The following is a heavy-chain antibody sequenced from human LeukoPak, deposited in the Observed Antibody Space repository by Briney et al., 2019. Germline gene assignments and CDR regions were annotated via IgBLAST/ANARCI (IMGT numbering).Heavy chain of an antibody. CDR3: ARAYCGGDCYLNYHTLSYYYYMDV. Sequence: SETLSLTCTVSGGSISSYYWSWIRQSAGKGLEWIGRIYTSGSTNYNPSLKSRVTISVDTSKNQFSLKLSSVTAADTAVYYCARAYCGGDCYLNYHTLSYYYYMDVWGKGTTVTISS. J-gene: IGHJ6*03. CDR2: IYTSGST. CDR1: GGSISSYY. V-gene: IGHV4-4*07. D-gene: IGHD2-21*02.